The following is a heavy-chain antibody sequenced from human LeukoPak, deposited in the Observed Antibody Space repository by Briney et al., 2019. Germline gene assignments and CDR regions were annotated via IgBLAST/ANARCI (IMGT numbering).Heavy chain of an antibody. D-gene: IGHD1-26*01. CDR2: IYYSGST. CDR3: AREIVGATYDAFDI. V-gene: IGHV4-30-4*01. CDR1: GGSISSGDYY. J-gene: IGHJ3*02. Sequence: SSETLSLTCTVSGGSISSGDYYWSWIRQPPGKGLEWIGYIYYSGSTYYNPSLKSRVTISVDTSKNQFSLKLSSVTAADTAVYYCAREIVGATYDAFDIWGQGTMVTVSS.